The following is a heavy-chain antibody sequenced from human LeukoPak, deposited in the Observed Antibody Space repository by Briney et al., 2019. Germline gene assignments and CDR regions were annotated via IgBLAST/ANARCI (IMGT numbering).Heavy chain of an antibody. CDR1: GFTLSDYA. V-gene: IGHV3-30-3*01. Sequence: GGSLRLSCAVSGFTLSDYAMHWVRQAPGKGLEWVALISDDGTNEYYTDSVKGRFTISRDKSKNTLYLQVNSLRAEDTAVYYCARALPSRRYYFDYWGQGTLVTVSS. CDR3: ARALPSRRYYFDY. J-gene: IGHJ4*02. CDR2: ISDDGTNE. D-gene: IGHD6-13*01.